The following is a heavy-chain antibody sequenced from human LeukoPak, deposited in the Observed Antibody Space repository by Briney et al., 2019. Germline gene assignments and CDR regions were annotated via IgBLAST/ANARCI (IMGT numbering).Heavy chain of an antibody. CDR2: INPSGGST. CDR3: ARERKGFQH. Sequence: GGSLRLSCAASGFTFSSYAMHWVRQAPGQGLEWMGIINPSGGSTSYAQKFQGRVTMTRDTSTSTVYMELSSLRSEDTAVYYCARERKGFQHWGQGTLVTVSS. CDR1: GFTFSSYA. J-gene: IGHJ1*01. V-gene: IGHV1-46*01.